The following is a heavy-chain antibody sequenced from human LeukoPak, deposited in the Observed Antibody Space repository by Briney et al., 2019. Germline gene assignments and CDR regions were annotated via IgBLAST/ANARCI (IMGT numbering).Heavy chain of an antibody. CDR2: IYYSGST. CDR1: GGSISSGGYY. Sequence: PSQTLSLTCTVSGGSISSGGYYWSWIRQHPGKGLEWIGYIYYSGSTCYNPSLKSRVTISVDTSKNQFSLKLSSVTAADTAVYYCARASPAAAGTDYWGQGTLVTVSS. D-gene: IGHD6-13*01. V-gene: IGHV4-31*03. J-gene: IGHJ4*02. CDR3: ARASPAAAGTDY.